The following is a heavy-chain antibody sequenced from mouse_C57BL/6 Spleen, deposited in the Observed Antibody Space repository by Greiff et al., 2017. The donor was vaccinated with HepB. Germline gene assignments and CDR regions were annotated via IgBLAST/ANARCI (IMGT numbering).Heavy chain of an antibody. CDR1: GYTFTSYW. CDR3: ARRDSSVFDY. V-gene: IGHV1-52*01. CDR2: IDPSDSET. J-gene: IGHJ2*01. Sequence: VQLQQPGAELVRPGSSVKLSCKASGYTFTSYWMHWVKQRPIQGLEWIGKIDPSDSETHYNQKFKDKATLTVDKSSSTAYMQLSSLTSEDSAVYYCARRDSSVFDYWGQGTTLTVSS. D-gene: IGHD3-2*02.